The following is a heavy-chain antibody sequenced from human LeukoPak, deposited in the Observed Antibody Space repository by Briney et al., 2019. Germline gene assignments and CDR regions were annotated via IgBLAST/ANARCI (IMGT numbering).Heavy chain of an antibody. V-gene: IGHV1-18*01. CDR1: GYTFNTYG. J-gene: IGHJ4*02. D-gene: IGHD6-13*01. CDR3: ARVTGYVMEDYFDY. Sequence: ASVKVSCKASGYTFNTYGITWVRQAPGQGLEWMGWISGYNGKTKYEQKLQDRVTMTTDTSTTTAYMELRSLTSDDTAVYYCARVTGYVMEDYFDYWGQGTLVTVSS. CDR2: ISGYNGKT.